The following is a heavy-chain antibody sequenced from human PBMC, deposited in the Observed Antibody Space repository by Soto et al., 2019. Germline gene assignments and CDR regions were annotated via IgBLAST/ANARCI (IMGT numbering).Heavy chain of an antibody. Sequence: GESLKLSCKGLGYTFTNYWIGWVRQMPGKGLEWMGLIYPSDLDTRYSPSFQGQVTISADKSVSTAYLQWNSLKASDTAMYYCATPGPGVAASFWGQGTQVTVSS. CDR3: ATPGPGVAASF. V-gene: IGHV5-51*01. CDR1: GYTFTNYW. CDR2: IYPSDLDT. J-gene: IGHJ4*02. D-gene: IGHD6-19*01.